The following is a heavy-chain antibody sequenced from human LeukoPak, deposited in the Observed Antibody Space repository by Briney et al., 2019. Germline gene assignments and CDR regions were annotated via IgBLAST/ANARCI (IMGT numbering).Heavy chain of an antibody. CDR3: ATRPLGLYPYYFDY. V-gene: IGHV3-7*01. CDR1: GFTFSNNW. D-gene: IGHD2/OR15-2a*01. Sequence: GGSLRLSCAASGFTFSNNWMSWVRQAPGKGLEWVANIKQDGSEKYYVDSVKGRFTISRDNAKNSLFLQMNSLRAEDTAVYFCATRPLGLYPYYFDYWGQGILVAVSS. J-gene: IGHJ4*02. CDR2: IKQDGSEK.